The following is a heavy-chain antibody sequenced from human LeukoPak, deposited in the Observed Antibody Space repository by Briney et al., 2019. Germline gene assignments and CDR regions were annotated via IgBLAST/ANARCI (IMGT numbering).Heavy chain of an antibody. CDR2: ISYDGSNK. V-gene: IGHV3-30*03. J-gene: IGHJ4*02. CDR1: GFTFSSYG. CDR3: VRGTAVAGTLDY. D-gene: IGHD6-19*01. Sequence: GRSLRLSCAASGFTFSSYGMHWVRQAPGKGLEWVAVISYDGSNKYYADSVKGRFTISRDNSKNTLYLQMNSLRAEDTAVYYCVRGTAVAGTLDYWGQGTLVTVSS.